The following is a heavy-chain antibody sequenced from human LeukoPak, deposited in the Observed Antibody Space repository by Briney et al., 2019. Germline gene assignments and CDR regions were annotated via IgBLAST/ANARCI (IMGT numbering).Heavy chain of an antibody. CDR1: GYTFTGYY. D-gene: IGHD4-17*01. V-gene: IGHV1-2*02. CDR2: INPNSGGT. Sequence: ASVKVSCKASGYTFTGYYMHWVRQAPGQGLEWMGWINPNSGGTNYAQKFQGRVTMTRGTSISTAYMELSRLRSDDTAVYYCARADPIYGAYDYWGQGTLDTVSS. CDR3: ARADPIYGAYDY. J-gene: IGHJ4*02.